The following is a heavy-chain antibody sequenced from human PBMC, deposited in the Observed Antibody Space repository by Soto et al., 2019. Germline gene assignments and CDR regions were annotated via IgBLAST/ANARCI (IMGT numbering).Heavy chain of an antibody. J-gene: IGHJ4*02. Sequence: QVQLQESGPGLVKPSDTLSLTCAVSGYSISSSNWWGWIRQPPGKGLEWIGYIYYSGTTYYNPSPKXRXTXSXNTSPNPFSLKLTSVTAVDTAVYYCARTEIQGPIDDWGQGTLVTVSS. CDR1: GYSISSSNW. CDR2: IYYSGTT. V-gene: IGHV4-28*01. CDR3: ARTEIQGPIDD.